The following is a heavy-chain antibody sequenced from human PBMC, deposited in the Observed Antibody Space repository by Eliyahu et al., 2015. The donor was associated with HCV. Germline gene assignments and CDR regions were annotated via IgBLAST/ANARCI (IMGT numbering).Heavy chain of an antibody. J-gene: IGHJ4*02. CDR2: IKEDGSIK. CDR1: GFTFSSSW. CDR3: AGSTIIRGARDAFNY. Sequence: EVQLVESGGGLVQPGGSLGLSCAATGFTFSSSWMTWVRQAPGNGLEWVASIKEDGSIKEYVDSVKGRLTISRDNAKRSLHLQMNSLRAEDTAIYYCAGSTIIRGARDAFNYWGQGTLVTVSS. D-gene: IGHD3-10*01. V-gene: IGHV3-7*03.